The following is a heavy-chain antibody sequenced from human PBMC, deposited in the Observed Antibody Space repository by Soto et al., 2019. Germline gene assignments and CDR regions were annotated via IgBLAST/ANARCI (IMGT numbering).Heavy chain of an antibody. CDR1: GFSLSNSKMG. Sequence: QVTLKESGPVLVKPTEPLTLTCTVSGFSLSNSKMGVSWIRQAPGKALEWLAQIFSKDDRSYSTSLKTRLTVSKDNSESQVVLTMTNMDPVDTATYYCARIGSREVWRSYGSYYYFYYMDVWGEGTTVTVSS. V-gene: IGHV2-26*01. D-gene: IGHD3-10*01. J-gene: IGHJ6*03. CDR2: IFSKDDR. CDR3: ARIGSREVWRSYGSYYYFYYMDV.